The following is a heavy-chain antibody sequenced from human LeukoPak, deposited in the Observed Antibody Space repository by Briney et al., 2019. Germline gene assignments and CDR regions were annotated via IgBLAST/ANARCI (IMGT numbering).Heavy chain of an antibody. CDR2: INHSGST. CDR1: GGPFSGYY. Sequence: SETLSLTCAVYGGPFSGYYWSWIRQPPGKGLEWIGEINHSGSTNYNPSLKSRVTISVDTSKNQFSLKLSSVTAADTAVYYCARGPWVSWFDPWGQGTLVTVSS. V-gene: IGHV4-34*01. D-gene: IGHD4-23*01. CDR3: ARGPWVSWFDP. J-gene: IGHJ5*02.